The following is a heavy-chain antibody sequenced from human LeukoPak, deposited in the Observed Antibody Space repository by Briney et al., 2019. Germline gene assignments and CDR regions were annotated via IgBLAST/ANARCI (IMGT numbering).Heavy chain of an antibody. CDR1: RFTFSSYA. CDR2: ISYDGSNK. CDR3: ARVGLGRGIDY. Sequence: GGSLRLSCAASRFTFSSYAMHWVRQAPGKGLEWVAVISYDGSNKYYADSVKGRITISRDNSKNTLYLQMNSLRAEDTAVYYCARVGLGRGIDYWGQGTLVTVSS. D-gene: IGHD3-16*01. J-gene: IGHJ4*02. V-gene: IGHV3-30-3*01.